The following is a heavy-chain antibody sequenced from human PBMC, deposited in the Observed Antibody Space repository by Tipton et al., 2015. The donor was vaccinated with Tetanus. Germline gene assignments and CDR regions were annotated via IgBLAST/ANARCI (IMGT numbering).Heavy chain of an antibody. CDR2: VSGAGGSK. CDR3: ARAVRGRDVFDV. Sequence: SLRLSCVGSGFTFNEFAIHWVRQVSGKGLEWVSAVSGAGGSKVYADPVRGRFTISRDNANNSLYLQMSSLRPEDTALYYCARAVRGRDVFDVWGQGAVVTVSS. D-gene: IGHD3-10*01. CDR1: GFTFNEFA. J-gene: IGHJ3*01. V-gene: IGHV3-9*01.